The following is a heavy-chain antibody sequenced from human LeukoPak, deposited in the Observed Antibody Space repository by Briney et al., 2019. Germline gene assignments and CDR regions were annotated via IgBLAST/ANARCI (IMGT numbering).Heavy chain of an antibody. Sequence: GGSLRLSCAASGFTFSSYAMSWVRQAPGKGLEWVSAISGSGGSTYYADSVKGRFTIFGDNSKNTLYLQMNSLRAEDTAVYYCAKSEQQLVHFDYWGQGTLVTVSS. D-gene: IGHD6-13*01. CDR1: GFTFSSYA. J-gene: IGHJ4*02. CDR2: ISGSGGST. CDR3: AKSEQQLVHFDY. V-gene: IGHV3-23*01.